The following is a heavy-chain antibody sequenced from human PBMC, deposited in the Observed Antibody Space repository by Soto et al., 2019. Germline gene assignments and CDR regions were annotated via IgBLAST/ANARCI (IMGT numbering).Heavy chain of an antibody. CDR1: GFRLDGYA. Sequence: PGGSLRLSCAASGFRLDGYAMHLVRQSPGKGLEWVSCISWDSGGIGYADSVKGRFTISRENAKNSLYLEMNSLRAEETDLYYCAKMVVAVNGWFDPWGQGTRFTVSS. CDR2: ISWDSGGI. CDR3: AKMVVAVNGWFDP. V-gene: IGHV3-9*01. D-gene: IGHD3-22*01. J-gene: IGHJ5*02.